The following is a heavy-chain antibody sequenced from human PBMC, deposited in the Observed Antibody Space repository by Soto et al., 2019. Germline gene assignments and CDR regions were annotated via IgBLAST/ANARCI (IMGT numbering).Heavy chain of an antibody. CDR1: GFTFDDYA. D-gene: IGHD3-10*01. V-gene: IGHV3-9*01. CDR3: AKDIGAYYGMDV. Sequence: EVPLVESGGGLVQPGRSLRLSCAASGFTFDDYAMHWVRQAPGKGLEWVSGISWNSGSIGYADSVKGRFTISRDNAKNSLYLQMNSLRAEDTALYYCAKDIGAYYGMDVWGQGTTVTVSS. J-gene: IGHJ6*02. CDR2: ISWNSGSI.